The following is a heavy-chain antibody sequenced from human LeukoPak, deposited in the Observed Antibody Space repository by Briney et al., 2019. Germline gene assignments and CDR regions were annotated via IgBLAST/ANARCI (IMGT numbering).Heavy chain of an antibody. Sequence: SVKVSCKASGGTFSSYAISWVRQAPGQGLEWMGGIIPIFGTANYAQKFQGRVTITADESTSTAYMELSSLRSEDTAVYYCATSPQEYSSSWCDYWGQGTLVTVSS. CDR3: ATSPQEYSSSWCDY. CDR1: GGTFSSYA. D-gene: IGHD6-13*01. V-gene: IGHV1-69*13. CDR2: IIPIFGTA. J-gene: IGHJ4*02.